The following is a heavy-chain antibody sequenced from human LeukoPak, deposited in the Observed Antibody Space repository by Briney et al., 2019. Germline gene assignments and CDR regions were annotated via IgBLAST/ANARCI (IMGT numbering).Heavy chain of an antibody. CDR2: IYYSGST. D-gene: IGHD3-22*01. Sequence: PSETLSLTCTVSGGSISSSSYYWGWIRQPPGKGLEWIGSIYYSGSTYYNPSLKSRVTISVDTSKNQFSLKLSSVTAADTAVYYCAREAYYYDSSGYYPSPPYYFDYWGQGTLVTVSS. V-gene: IGHV4-39*07. J-gene: IGHJ4*02. CDR3: AREAYYYDSSGYYPSPPYYFDY. CDR1: GGSISSSSYY.